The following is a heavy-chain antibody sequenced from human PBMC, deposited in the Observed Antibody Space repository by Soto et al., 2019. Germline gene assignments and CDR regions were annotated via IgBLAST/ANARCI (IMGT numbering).Heavy chain of an antibody. CDR1: GFTFSSYA. CDR2: ISGSGGST. V-gene: IGHV3-23*01. CDR3: AKDRPTYPLGYCSGGSRHGNIDY. D-gene: IGHD2-15*01. Sequence: PGGSLILSCAASGFTFSSYAMSWVRQAPGKGLEWVSAISGSGGSTYYADSVKGRFTISRDNSKNTLYLQMNSLRAEDTAVYYCAKDRPTYPLGYCSGGSRHGNIDYSGQGPLVMVSS. J-gene: IGHJ4*02.